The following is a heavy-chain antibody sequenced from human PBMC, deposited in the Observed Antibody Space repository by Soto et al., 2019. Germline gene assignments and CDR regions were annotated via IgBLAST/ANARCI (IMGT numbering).Heavy chain of an antibody. CDR1: GFTFSSYG. D-gene: IGHD5-12*01. CDR2: IWYDGSNK. CDR3: ARDRGLATPPFDY. J-gene: IGHJ4*02. V-gene: IGHV3-33*01. Sequence: QVQLVESGGGVVQPGRSLRLSCAASGFTFSSYGMHWVRQAPGKRLEWVAVIWYDGSNKYYADSVKGRFTISRDNSKNTLYLQMNSLRAEDTVVYYCARDRGLATPPFDYWGQGTLVTVSS.